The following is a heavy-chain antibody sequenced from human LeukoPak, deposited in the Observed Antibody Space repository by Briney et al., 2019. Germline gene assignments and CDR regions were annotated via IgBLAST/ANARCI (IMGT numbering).Heavy chain of an antibody. J-gene: IGHJ4*02. CDR2: ISGSGDST. CDR3: VKDEGGVQLAY. CDR1: GFTFSSYA. V-gene: IGHV3-23*01. Sequence: GGSLRLSCAASGFTFSSYAMSWVRQAPGKGLEWGSAISGSGDSTYYADSVKGRFTISRDNSKNTLYLQMNSLRADDTAVCYCVKDEGGVQLAYWGQGTLVTVSS. D-gene: IGHD1-1*01.